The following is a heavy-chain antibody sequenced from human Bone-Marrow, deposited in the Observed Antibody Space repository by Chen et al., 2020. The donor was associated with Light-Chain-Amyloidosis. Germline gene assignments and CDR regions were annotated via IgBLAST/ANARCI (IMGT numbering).Heavy chain of an antibody. Sequence: EVQLVESGGGLVKPGGSLRLSGAASGFTFSAYAMNWVRQAPGKGLEWVSSISSGSTYIFYTTSVKGRFTISRDNAKNSLFLQMNSLRGEDTAVYYCASGLYGDYADFWGQGTLVTVSS. CDR3: ASGLYGDYADF. CDR2: ISSGSTYI. V-gene: IGHV3-21*02. D-gene: IGHD4-17*01. J-gene: IGHJ4*02. CDR1: GFTFSAYA.